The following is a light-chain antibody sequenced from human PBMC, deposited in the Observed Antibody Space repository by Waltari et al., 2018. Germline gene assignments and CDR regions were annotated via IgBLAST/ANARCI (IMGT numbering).Light chain of an antibody. CDR1: PSISNF. CDR2: AAS. Sequence: DIQMTQSPSSPSAFVGDRVPITCRASPSISNFLHWYQQKSGKAPKLLIFAASSLQSGVPSRFSGSGSGTEFTLTISGLQVEDFATYYCQQTYSSPPYTFGQGTKLEIK. CDR3: QQTYSSPPYT. J-gene: IGKJ2*01. V-gene: IGKV1-39*01.